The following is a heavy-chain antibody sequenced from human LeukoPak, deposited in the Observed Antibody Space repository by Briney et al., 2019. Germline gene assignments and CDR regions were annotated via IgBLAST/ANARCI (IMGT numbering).Heavy chain of an antibody. V-gene: IGHV3-23*01. D-gene: IGHD3-16*02. CDR3: AKFGVWGSYRLDY. CDR1: GFTFSSYA. Sequence: QAGGSLRLSCAASGFTFSSYAMHWVRQAPGKGLEWVLTISGSGGSTYYADSVKGRFTISRDNSKNTLYLQMNSLRAEDTAVYYCAKFGVWGSYRLDYWGQGTLVTVSS. J-gene: IGHJ4*02. CDR2: ISGSGGST.